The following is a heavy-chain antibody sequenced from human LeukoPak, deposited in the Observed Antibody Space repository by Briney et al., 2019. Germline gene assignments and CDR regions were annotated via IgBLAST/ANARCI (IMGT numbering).Heavy chain of an antibody. Sequence: PGGSLRLSCAASGFTLTEQYMNWIRQSPRQGLEWISYIGRSGSDIKYAESVRGRFTISRDNAKNLLFLEMNSLRVEDTGIYYFVRAARLADYWGQGTQVSVSS. CDR1: GFTLTEQY. CDR2: IGRSGSDI. J-gene: IGHJ4*02. V-gene: IGHV3-11*01. CDR3: VRAARLADY. D-gene: IGHD6-19*01.